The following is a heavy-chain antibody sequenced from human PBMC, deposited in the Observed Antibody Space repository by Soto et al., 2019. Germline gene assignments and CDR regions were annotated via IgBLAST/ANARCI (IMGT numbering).Heavy chain of an antibody. CDR2: IFSSGST. J-gene: IGHJ4*02. Sequence: SETLSLTCTVSGGSINTFYWSWVRQPAGKGLEWIGRIFSSGSTSFNPSLEGRVAMSVDTSKNHFSLNLSSVTAADMAVYYCAREGSYSAYNFAHGIQLWSFDFWGQGALVTVSS. CDR1: GGSINTFY. D-gene: IGHD5-12*01. V-gene: IGHV4-4*07. CDR3: AREGSYSAYNFAHGIQLWSFDF.